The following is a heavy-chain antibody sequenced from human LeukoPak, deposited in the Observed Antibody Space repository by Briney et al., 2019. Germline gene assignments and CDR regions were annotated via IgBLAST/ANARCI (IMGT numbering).Heavy chain of an antibody. CDR2: ISRSSSYI. D-gene: IGHD3-10*01. J-gene: IGHJ3*02. V-gene: IGHV3-21*01. CDR3: ARDRRFGELRAFDI. Sequence: PGGSLRLSCAASGFTFSSYSMNWVRQAPGKGLEWVSSISRSSSYIYYADSVKGRFTISRDNAKNSLYLQMNSLRAEDTAVYYCARDRRFGELRAFDIWGQGTMVTVSS. CDR1: GFTFSSYS.